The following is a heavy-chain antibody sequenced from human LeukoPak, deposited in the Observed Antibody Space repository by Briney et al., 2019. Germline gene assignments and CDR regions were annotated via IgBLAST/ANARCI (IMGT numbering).Heavy chain of an antibody. D-gene: IGHD2-2*01. J-gene: IGHJ5*02. CDR1: GYSISSGYY. V-gene: IGHV4-38-2*01. CDR3: ARGRTTPVYNWFDP. Sequence: PSETLSLTCAVSGYSISSGYYWGWIRQPPGKGLEWIGSIYHSGSTYYNPPLKSRVTISVDTSKNQFSLKLSSVTAADTAVYYCARGRTTPVYNWFDPWGQGTLVTVSS. CDR2: IYHSGST.